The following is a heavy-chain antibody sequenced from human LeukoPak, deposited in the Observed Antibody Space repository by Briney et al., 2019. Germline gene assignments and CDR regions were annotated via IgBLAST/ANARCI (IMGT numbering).Heavy chain of an antibody. D-gene: IGHD6-13*01. Sequence: GGSLRLSCAASGFTFSSYSMNWVRQAPGKGLEWVSYISSSSSTIYYADSVKGRFTISRDNAKNSLYLQMNSLRAEDTAVYYCARDGSSWVPYFDYWGQGTPVTVSS. J-gene: IGHJ4*02. CDR3: ARDGSSWVPYFDY. CDR2: ISSSSSTI. CDR1: GFTFSSYS. V-gene: IGHV3-48*04.